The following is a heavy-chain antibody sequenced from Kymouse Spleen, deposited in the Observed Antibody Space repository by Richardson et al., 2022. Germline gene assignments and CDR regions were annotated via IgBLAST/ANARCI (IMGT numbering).Heavy chain of an antibody. J-gene: IGHJ6*02. CDR2: INHSGST. Sequence: QVQLQQWGAGLLKPSETLSLTCAVYGGSFSGYYWSWIRQPPGKGLEWIGEINHSGSTNYNPSLKSRVTISVDTSKNQFSLKLSSVTAADTAVYYCARTRAATYYYYYGMDVWGQGTTVTVSS. V-gene: IGHV4-34*01. CDR1: GGSFSGYY. CDR3: ARTRAATYYYYYGMDV. D-gene: IGHD2-15*01.